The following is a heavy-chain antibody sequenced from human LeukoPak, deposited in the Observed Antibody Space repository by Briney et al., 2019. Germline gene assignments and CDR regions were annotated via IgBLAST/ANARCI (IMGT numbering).Heavy chain of an antibody. CDR1: GGTFSSYA. J-gene: IGHJ5*01. CDR2: IIPILGIA. V-gene: IGHV1-69*04. CDR3: ARGAPTTVFWFDS. D-gene: IGHD4-11*01. Sequence: SVRVSCKASGGTFSSYAISWVRQAPGQGLEWMGRIIPILGIANYAQKFQGRVTITADKSTSTAYMELSSLRSEDTAVYYCARGAPTTVFWFDSWGQGTLVTVSS.